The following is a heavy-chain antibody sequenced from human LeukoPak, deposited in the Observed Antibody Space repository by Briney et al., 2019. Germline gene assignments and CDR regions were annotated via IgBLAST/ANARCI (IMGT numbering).Heavy chain of an antibody. J-gene: IGHJ4*02. CDR2: IYYSGST. V-gene: IGHV4-59*01. Sequence: SETLSLTCTVSGGSISSYYWSWIRLPPGKGLEWIGYIYYSGSTNYNPSLKSRVTISVDTSKNQFSLKLSSVTAADTAVYYCAGVDTAMATMGYWGQGTLVTVSS. CDR1: GGSISSYY. D-gene: IGHD5-18*01. CDR3: AGVDTAMATMGY.